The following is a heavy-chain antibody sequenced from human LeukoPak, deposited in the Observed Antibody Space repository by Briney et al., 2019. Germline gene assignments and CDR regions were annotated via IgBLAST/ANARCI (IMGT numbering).Heavy chain of an antibody. J-gene: IGHJ4*02. CDR1: GGSISSYY. CDR3: ARHGGLATAADYFDY. CDR2: IYTSGST. D-gene: IGHD6-13*01. V-gene: IGHV4-4*09. Sequence: SETLSLTCTVSGGSISSYYWIWIRQPPGKGLEWIGYIYTSGSTNYNPSLKSRVTISVDTSKNQFSLKLSSVTAADTAVYYCARHGGLATAADYFDYWGQGTLVTVSS.